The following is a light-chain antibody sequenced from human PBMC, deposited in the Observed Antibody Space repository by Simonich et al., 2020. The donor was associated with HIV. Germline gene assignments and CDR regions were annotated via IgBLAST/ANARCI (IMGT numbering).Light chain of an antibody. V-gene: IGLV2-8*01. CDR3: CSYAGSYWV. Sequence: QSALTQPPSASGSPGQSVTISCTGTSSDVGGYNYVSWYQQHPGKAPKLMIYDVSKRPSGVPNRFSGSKSGNTASLTISGLQAEDEADYNCCSYAGSYWVFGGGTKLTVL. CDR1: SSDVGGYNY. CDR2: DVS. J-gene: IGLJ3*02.